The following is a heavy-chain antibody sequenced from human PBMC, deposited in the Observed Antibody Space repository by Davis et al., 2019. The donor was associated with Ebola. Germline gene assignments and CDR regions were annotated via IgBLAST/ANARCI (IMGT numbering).Heavy chain of an antibody. CDR1: GGSISSGGYS. Sequence: PSETLSLTCAVSGGSISSGGYSWSWIRQPPGKGLEWIGYIYHSGSTYYNPSLKSRVTISVDTSKNQFSLKLSSVTAADTAVYYCARNVVPAAYTLYNWFDPWGQGTLVTVSS. CDR2: IYHSGST. D-gene: IGHD2-2*01. J-gene: IGHJ5*02. V-gene: IGHV4-30-2*01. CDR3: ARNVVPAAYTLYNWFDP.